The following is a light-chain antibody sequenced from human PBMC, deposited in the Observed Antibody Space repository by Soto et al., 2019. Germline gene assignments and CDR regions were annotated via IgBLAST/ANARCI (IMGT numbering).Light chain of an antibody. CDR3: QKYGRSPWT. Sequence: ELVLTQSPVTLSLSTGESSTISFRASQSVDSTSLAWYLQKPGQAPRLLIYDASSRATGIPDRFSGSGSGTDFTLTISRLEPEDFAVYYCQKYGRSPWTCGKGHTVDI. V-gene: IGKV3-20*01. J-gene: IGKJ1*01. CDR2: DAS. CDR1: QSVDSTS.